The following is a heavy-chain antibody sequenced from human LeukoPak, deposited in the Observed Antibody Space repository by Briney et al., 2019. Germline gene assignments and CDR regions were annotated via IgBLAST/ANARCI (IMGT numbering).Heavy chain of an antibody. CDR2: IIPIFGTA. CDR1: GGTFSSYA. D-gene: IGHD2-15*01. Sequence: EASVKVSCKAYGGTFSSYAISWVRQAPGQGLEWMGRIIPIFGTANYAQKFQGRVTITTDESTSTAYMDLSSLRSEDTAVYYCASHRVAAPPKFDYWGQGTLVTVSS. V-gene: IGHV1-69*05. CDR3: ASHRVAAPPKFDY. J-gene: IGHJ4*02.